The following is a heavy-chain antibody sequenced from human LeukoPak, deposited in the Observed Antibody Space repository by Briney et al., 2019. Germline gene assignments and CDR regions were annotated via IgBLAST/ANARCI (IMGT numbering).Heavy chain of an antibody. CDR1: GGSISSGGYY. CDR2: IYYSGST. Sequence: TLSLTCTVSGGSISSGGYYWSWIRQHPGKGLEWIGYIYYSGSTYYNPSLKSRVTISVDTSKNQFSLKLSSVTAADTAVYYCAREVSPTYYYDSSGWDIWGQGTVVTVSS. D-gene: IGHD3-22*01. CDR3: AREVSPTYYYDSSGWDI. J-gene: IGHJ3*02. V-gene: IGHV4-31*03.